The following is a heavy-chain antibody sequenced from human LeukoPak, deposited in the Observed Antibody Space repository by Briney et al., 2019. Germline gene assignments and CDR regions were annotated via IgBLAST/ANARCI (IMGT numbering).Heavy chain of an antibody. V-gene: IGHV3-74*01. CDR1: ALTSSTSE. D-gene: IGHD6-19*01. CDR3: ARSDQWLVHTN. CDR2: ISTDGSTT. Sequence: GGSLRLFCGDPALTSSTSEMICVRQDPGKGLVGVSRISTDGSTTSYAGSVKGRFTISRDNAKNTLDLQMNSLRAEDTAVYYCARSDQWLVHTNWGQGTLVSVSS. J-gene: IGHJ4*02.